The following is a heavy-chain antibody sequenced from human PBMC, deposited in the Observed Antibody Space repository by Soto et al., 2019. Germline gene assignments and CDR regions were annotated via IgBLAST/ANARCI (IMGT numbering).Heavy chain of an antibody. CDR2: IIPILGIA. CDR3: ARDKGGSGIFDY. D-gene: IGHD3-10*01. V-gene: IGHV1-69*08. J-gene: IGHJ4*02. Sequence: QVQLVQSGAEVKKPGSSVKVSCKASGGTFSSYTISWERQAPGQGLEWMGRIIPILGIANYAQKFQGRVTITADKSTSTAYMELSSLRSEDTAVYYCARDKGGSGIFDYWGQGTLVTVSS. CDR1: GGTFSSYT.